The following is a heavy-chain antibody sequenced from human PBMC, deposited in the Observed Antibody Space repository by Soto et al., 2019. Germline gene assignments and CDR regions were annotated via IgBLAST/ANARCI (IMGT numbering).Heavy chain of an antibody. D-gene: IGHD5-12*01. CDR2: ISYDGSNK. J-gene: IGHJ4*02. Sequence: PGGSLRLSCAASGFTFSSYAMHWVRQAPGKGLEWVAVISYDGSNKYYADSVKGRFTISRDNSKNTLYLQMNSLRAEDTAVYYCARGKWLRPFDYWGQGTLVTVSS. CDR3: ARGKWLRPFDY. V-gene: IGHV3-30-3*01. CDR1: GFTFSSYA.